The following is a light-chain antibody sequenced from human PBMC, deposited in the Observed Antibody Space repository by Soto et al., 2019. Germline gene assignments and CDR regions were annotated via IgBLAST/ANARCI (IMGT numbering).Light chain of an antibody. J-gene: IGKJ1*01. CDR2: CAS. Sequence: MSQSLATLSVSPGERATLSCRASQSVSSNLAWYQQKPGRAPRLLIYCASTRATGIPARFSGSGSGTEFTLTISSLQSEDFAVYYCQQYNNWPRTFGQGTKVDIK. CDR3: QQYNNWPRT. CDR1: QSVSSN. V-gene: IGKV3-15*01.